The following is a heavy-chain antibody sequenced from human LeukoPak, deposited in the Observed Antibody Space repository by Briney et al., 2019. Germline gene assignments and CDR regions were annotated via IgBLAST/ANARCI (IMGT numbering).Heavy chain of an antibody. Sequence: PRGSLRLSCAASGFTFSSYAMSWVRQAPGKGLEWVSTISGSGDSTYSADSVKGRFTISRDNSKNTLHLQMSSVRAEDSAVYYCAKDRRNDYAQGLDYWGQGTLVTVSS. J-gene: IGHJ4*02. D-gene: IGHD4-17*01. CDR3: AKDRRNDYAQGLDY. CDR2: ISGSGDST. CDR1: GFTFSSYA. V-gene: IGHV3-23*01.